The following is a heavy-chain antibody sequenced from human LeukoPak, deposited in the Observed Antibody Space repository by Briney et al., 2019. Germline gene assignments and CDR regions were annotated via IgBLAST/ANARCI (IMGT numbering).Heavy chain of an antibody. CDR1: GFTFSSYS. CDR2: ISSSSSII. CDR3: ARDDLDY. V-gene: IGHV3-48*01. Sequence: PGVYLRLYCAASGFTFSSYSMNWVRQAPGKGREGVLYISSSSSIIYDADSVKGRFTISRDNAKNSLYLQMNSLRAEDTAVYYCARDDLDYWGQGTLVTVSS. J-gene: IGHJ4*02.